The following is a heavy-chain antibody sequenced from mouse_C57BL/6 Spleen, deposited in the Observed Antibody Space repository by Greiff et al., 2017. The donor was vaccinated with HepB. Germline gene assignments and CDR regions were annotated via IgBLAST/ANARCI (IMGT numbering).Heavy chain of an antibody. V-gene: IGHV1-19*01. CDR1: GYTFTDYY. CDR3: ARERRSYAMDY. J-gene: IGHJ4*01. D-gene: IGHD1-1*01. Sequence: VQLKQSGPVLVKPGASVKMSCKASGYTFTDYYMNWVKQSHGKSLEWIGVINPYNGGTSYNQKFKGKATLTVDKSSSTAYMELNSLTSEDSAVYYCARERRSYAMDYWGQGTSVTVSS. CDR2: INPYNGGT.